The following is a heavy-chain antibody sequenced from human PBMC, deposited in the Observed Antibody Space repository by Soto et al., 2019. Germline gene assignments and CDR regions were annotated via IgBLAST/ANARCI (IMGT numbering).Heavy chain of an antibody. CDR1: RCTFSRYA. V-gene: IGHV1-69*13. J-gene: IGHJ6*02. CDR2: IIPIFGTA. D-gene: IGHD6-6*01. Sequence: VKVSFKACRCTFSRYASSWVRQAPGQGLEWMGGIIPIFGTANYAQKFQGRVTITADKSTSTAYMELSSLRSEDTAVYYCARPSSSSDHYGMGVWGQGTTVTVSS. CDR3: ARPSSSSDHYGMGV.